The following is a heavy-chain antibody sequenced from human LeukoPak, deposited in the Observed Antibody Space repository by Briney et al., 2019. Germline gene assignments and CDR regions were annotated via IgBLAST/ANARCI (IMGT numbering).Heavy chain of an antibody. CDR3: ARGRGNYYGSGSYYCDY. J-gene: IGHJ4*02. D-gene: IGHD3-10*01. CDR1: GGSISSSSYY. V-gene: IGHV4-39*07. CDR2: IYYSGST. Sequence: PSETLSLTCTVSGGSISSSSYYWGWIRQPPGKGLEWLGSIYYSGSTYYNPSLKSRVTISVDTSKNQFSLKLSSVTAADTAVYYCARGRGNYYGSGSYYCDYWGQGTLVTVSS.